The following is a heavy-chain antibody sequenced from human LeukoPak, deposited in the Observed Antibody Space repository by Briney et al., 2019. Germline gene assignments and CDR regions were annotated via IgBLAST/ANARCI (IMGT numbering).Heavy chain of an antibody. D-gene: IGHD3-10*01. CDR2: IYYSGST. CDR1: GGSISSYY. J-gene: IGHJ4*02. Sequence: TLSLTCTVSGGSISSYYWSWIRQHPGKGLEWIGYIYYSGSTYYNPSLKSRVTISVDTSKNQFSLKLSSVTAADTAVYYCARDTMVRGATDYFDYWGQGTLVTVSS. V-gene: IGHV4-31*03. CDR3: ARDTMVRGATDYFDY.